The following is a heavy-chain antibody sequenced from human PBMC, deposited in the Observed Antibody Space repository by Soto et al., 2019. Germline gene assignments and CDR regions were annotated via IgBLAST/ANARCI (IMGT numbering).Heavy chain of an antibody. CDR2: IYPGDSDT. Sequence: PGESLKISCKGSGYSFTSYWIGWVRQMPGKGLEWMGIIYPGDSDTRYSPSFQGQVTISADQSITTAYLQWSSLEASDTAMYYCARSETGTGYFDYWGQGTLVTASS. D-gene: IGHD3-9*01. V-gene: IGHV5-51*01. CDR3: ARSETGTGYFDY. J-gene: IGHJ4*02. CDR1: GYSFTSYW.